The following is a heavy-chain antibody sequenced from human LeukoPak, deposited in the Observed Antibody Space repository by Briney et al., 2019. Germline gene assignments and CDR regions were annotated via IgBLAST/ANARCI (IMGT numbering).Heavy chain of an antibody. Sequence: NPSETLSLTCAVYGGSFSGYYWSWIRQPPGKGLEWIGEINHSGSTNYNPSLKSRVTISVDTSKNQFSLKLSSVTAADTAVYYCARGRYSYGPQNYDYMDVWGKGTTVTISS. J-gene: IGHJ6*03. V-gene: IGHV4-34*01. CDR3: ARGRYSYGPQNYDYMDV. CDR1: GGSFSGYY. D-gene: IGHD5-18*01. CDR2: INHSGST.